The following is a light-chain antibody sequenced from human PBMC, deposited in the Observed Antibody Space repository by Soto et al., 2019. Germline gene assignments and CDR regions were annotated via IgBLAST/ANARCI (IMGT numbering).Light chain of an antibody. J-gene: IGKJ2*01. Sequence: EIVMTQSPATLSVSPGERATLSCRASQSLSSELAWYQQRPGQPPRLLIYGASTRATGVPDRCTGSVSGTDFTLTIRGLQSEDFEVYYCHPGHNWALTFGQGTRLEI. CDR2: GAS. V-gene: IGKV3-15*01. CDR1: QSLSSE. CDR3: HPGHNWALT.